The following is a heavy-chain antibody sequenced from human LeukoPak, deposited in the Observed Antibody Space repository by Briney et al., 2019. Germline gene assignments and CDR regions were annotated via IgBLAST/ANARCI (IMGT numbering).Heavy chain of an antibody. V-gene: IGHV1-2*04. CDR2: INPNSGGT. CDR3: AKTSIFGVVKGYFQH. CDR1: GYTFTGYY. Sequence: ASVKDSCKASGYTFTGYYMHWVRQAPGQGLEWMGWINPNSGGTNYAQKFQGWVTMTRDTSISTAYMELSRLRSDDTAVYYCAKTSIFGVVKGYFQHWGQGTLVTVSS. J-gene: IGHJ1*01. D-gene: IGHD3-3*01.